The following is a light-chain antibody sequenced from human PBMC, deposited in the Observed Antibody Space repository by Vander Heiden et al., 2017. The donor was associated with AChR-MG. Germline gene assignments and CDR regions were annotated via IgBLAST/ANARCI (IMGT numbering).Light chain of an antibody. CDR2: GAS. J-gene: IGKJ2*03. CDR1: QSVRSSY. CDR3: QQDGNSPQS. V-gene: IGKV3-20*01. Sequence: ETVLTQSPGTLSLSLGERATLSCRASQSVRSSYLAWYQQKPGQAPRLLIYGASTRAPGIPDRVSGSGSGTDFTLTISRLEPEDFAVYHCQQDGNSPQSFGQGTKLEIK.